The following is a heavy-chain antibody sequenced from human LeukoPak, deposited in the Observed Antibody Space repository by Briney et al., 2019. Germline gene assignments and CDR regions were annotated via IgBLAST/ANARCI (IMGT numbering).Heavy chain of an antibody. J-gene: IGHJ4*02. CDR2: IYSGGST. Sequence: GGSLRLSCAASGFXVSSNYISWVRQAPGKGLEWVSVIYSGGSTYYADSVKGRFTISRDNSKNTLYLQMNSLRAEDTAVYYCARDLGSGSESYFDYWGQGTLVTVSS. D-gene: IGHD1-26*01. V-gene: IGHV3-66*01. CDR3: ARDLGSGSESYFDY. CDR1: GFXVSSNY.